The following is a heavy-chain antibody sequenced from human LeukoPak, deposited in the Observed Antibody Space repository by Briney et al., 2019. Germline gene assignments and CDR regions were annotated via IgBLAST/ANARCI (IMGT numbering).Heavy chain of an antibody. J-gene: IGHJ6*02. V-gene: IGHV3-23*01. CDR2: ITGSGGNT. D-gene: IGHD6-13*01. CDR3: AKAASSSWPSYYYGMDV. Sequence: GSLRLSCAASGFIFSSYSMSWVRQAPGRGLEWVSVITGSGGNTYYADSVKGRFTISKDNSKNTVYLQMSSLRVDDTAVYYCAKAASSSWPSYYYGMDVWGQGTTVTVSS. CDR1: GFIFSSYS.